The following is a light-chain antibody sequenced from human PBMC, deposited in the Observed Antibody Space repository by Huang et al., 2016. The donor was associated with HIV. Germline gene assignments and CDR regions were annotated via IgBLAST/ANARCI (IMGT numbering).Light chain of an antibody. V-gene: IGKV3-11*01. J-gene: IGKJ4*01. CDR3: QQST. CDR1: QSVSSY. Sequence: EIVLTQSPATLSLYPGERATLTCRASQSVSSYLAWYQQKPGQAPRLLIYDASNRATGIPARCSGSGSGTDFNLTISSLEREDFAVDYCQQSTFGGGTKVEIK. CDR2: DAS.